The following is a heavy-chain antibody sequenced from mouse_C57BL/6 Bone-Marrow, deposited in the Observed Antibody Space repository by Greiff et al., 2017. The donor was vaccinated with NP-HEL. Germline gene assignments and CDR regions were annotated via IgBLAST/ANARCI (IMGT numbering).Heavy chain of an antibody. CDR2: IYPGDGDT. Sequence: QVQLQQSGPELVKPGASVKISCKASGYAFSSSWMNWVKQRPGKGLDWIGRIYPGDGDTNYNGKFKGKATLTADKSSSTAYMQLSSLTSDDSAVYYCARRITTSMDYWGQGTSVTVSS. J-gene: IGHJ4*01. CDR1: GYAFSSSW. D-gene: IGHD1-1*01. CDR3: ARRITTSMDY. V-gene: IGHV1-82*01.